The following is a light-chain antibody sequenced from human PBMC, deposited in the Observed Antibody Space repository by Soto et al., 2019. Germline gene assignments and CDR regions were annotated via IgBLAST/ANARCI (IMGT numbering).Light chain of an antibody. Sequence: DIQRTQSPSSLSASVGDIVTITCQASQDISNYLNWYQQKPGKAPKLLIYDASNLETGVPSRFSGSGSGTDFTFTISSLQPEDIATYYCQQYDNLPYTFGQGTKLEIK. CDR2: DAS. J-gene: IGKJ2*01. V-gene: IGKV1-33*01. CDR3: QQYDNLPYT. CDR1: QDISNY.